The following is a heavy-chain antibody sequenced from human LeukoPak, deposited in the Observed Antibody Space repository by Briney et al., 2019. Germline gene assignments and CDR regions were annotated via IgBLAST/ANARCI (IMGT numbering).Heavy chain of an antibody. J-gene: IGHJ5*02. D-gene: IGHD6-19*01. CDR2: MYAGGTT. Sequence: LVGGSLRLSCAASGVIVSRNFMSWVRQAPGKGLQWVAIMYAGGTTDYSDSVRGRFHVSRDSSNNTLSLQINSLRAEDTAVYYCARGSGSGWPLDRWGQGALVTVSS. CDR3: ARGSGSGWPLDR. CDR1: GVIVSRNF. V-gene: IGHV3-53*01.